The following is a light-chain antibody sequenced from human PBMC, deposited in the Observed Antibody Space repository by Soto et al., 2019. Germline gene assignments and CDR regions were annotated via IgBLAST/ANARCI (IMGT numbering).Light chain of an antibody. J-gene: IGKJ1*01. CDR2: AAS. V-gene: IGKV1-39*01. CDR3: QQSNSAPSA. CDR1: QTIVNY. Sequence: IQMTQSPSSLSASVGDRVIITCRASQTIVNYLNWYQQKAGKVPKLLIYAASTLQSGVPSRFSGSGSGTEFTLTITSLQPEDFAVYFCQQSNSAPSAFGQGTKVDI.